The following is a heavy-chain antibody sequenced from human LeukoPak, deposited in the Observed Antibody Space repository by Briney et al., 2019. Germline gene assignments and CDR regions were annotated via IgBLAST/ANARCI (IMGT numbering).Heavy chain of an antibody. V-gene: IGHV4-59*08. Sequence: KTSETLSLTCTVSGGSISSYYWSWIRQPPGKGLEWIGYIYYSGSTNYNPSLKSRVTISVDTSKNHFSLKLSSVTAADTAVYYCARHPTDYGMDVWGQGTTVTVSS. CDR2: IYYSGST. CDR3: ARHPTDYGMDV. J-gene: IGHJ6*02. CDR1: GGSISSYY.